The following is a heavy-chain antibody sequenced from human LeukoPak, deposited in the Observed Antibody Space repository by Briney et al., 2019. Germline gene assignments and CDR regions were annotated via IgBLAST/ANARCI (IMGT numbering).Heavy chain of an antibody. D-gene: IGHD4-17*01. CDR1: GFTFSSYD. Sequence: GGSLRLSCAASGFTFSSYDMHWVRQATGKGLEWVSAIGTAGDTYYPGSVKGRFTISRENAKNSLYLQMNSLRAGDMAVYYCARATYGGNPFFDYWGQGTLVTVSS. CDR2: IGTAGDT. V-gene: IGHV3-13*01. CDR3: ARATYGGNPFFDY. J-gene: IGHJ4*02.